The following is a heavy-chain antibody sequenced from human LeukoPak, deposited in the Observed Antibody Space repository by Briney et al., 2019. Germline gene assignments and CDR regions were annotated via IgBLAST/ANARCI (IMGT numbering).Heavy chain of an antibody. D-gene: IGHD2-2*02. J-gene: IGHJ5*02. CDR2: INHSGST. V-gene: IGHV4-34*01. Sequence: SETLSLTCAVYGGSFSGYYWSWIRQPPGKGLEWIGEINHSGSTNYNPSLKSRVTISVDTSKNQFSLKLSSVTAADTAVYYCARRTVGYCSSTSCYRATKTYNWFDPWGQGTLVTVSS. CDR1: GGSFSGYY. CDR3: ARRTVGYCSSTSCYRATKTYNWFDP.